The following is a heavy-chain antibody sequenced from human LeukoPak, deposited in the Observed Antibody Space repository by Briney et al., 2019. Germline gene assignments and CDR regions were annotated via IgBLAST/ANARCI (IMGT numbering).Heavy chain of an antibody. Sequence: GASVKVSCKASGYTFTGYYMLWVRQAPGQGLEWLGWINPNSGGTNYAQKFQGRVTMTRDTPISTAYMELSRLRSDDTAVYYCARGAPYSSGPTDYYYYGMDVWGQGTTVTVSS. CDR3: ARGAPYSSGPTDYYYYGMDV. D-gene: IGHD6-19*01. CDR2: INPNSGGT. J-gene: IGHJ6*02. V-gene: IGHV1-2*02. CDR1: GYTFTGYY.